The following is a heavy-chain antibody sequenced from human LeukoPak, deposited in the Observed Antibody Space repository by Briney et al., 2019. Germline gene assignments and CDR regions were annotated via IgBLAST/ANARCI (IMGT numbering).Heavy chain of an antibody. CDR2: IYSGGST. CDR3: VKGEGSGYYWFDP. V-gene: IGHV3-53*05. CDR1: GFTVSSNY. J-gene: IGHJ5*02. D-gene: IGHD5-12*01. Sequence: GGSLRLSCAASGFTVSSNYMSWVRQAPGKGLEWVSVIYSGGSTYYADSVKGRFTISRDNSKNTLYLQMNSLRAEDTAVYYCVKGEGSGYYWFDPWGQGTLVTVSS.